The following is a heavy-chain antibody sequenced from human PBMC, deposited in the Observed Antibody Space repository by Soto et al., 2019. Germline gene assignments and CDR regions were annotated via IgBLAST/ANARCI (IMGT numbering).Heavy chain of an antibody. CDR2: MNPNTGNT. V-gene: IGHV1-8*01. CDR1: GYTFTSYD. J-gene: IGHJ4*02. Sequence: QWQLVQAGAEVKKPWASVKVACKASGYTFTSYDINWVRQATGQGLEGMGWMNPNTGNTGYAQKFQGRVTMTMNTSISTVYMELSSLRSEDTAVYYCAREITGRFPNWGQGTLVTVSS. D-gene: IGHD1-20*01. CDR3: AREITGRFPN.